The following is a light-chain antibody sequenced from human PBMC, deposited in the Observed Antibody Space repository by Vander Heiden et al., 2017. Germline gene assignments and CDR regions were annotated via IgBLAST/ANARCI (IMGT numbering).Light chain of an antibody. CDR2: GAS. Sequence: EVVMTQSPPTLAVSPGQTATLSCRASQSVTTDLGWYQQKPGQPPRLLISGASTRATGIAGRFSGSGSETEFTLSISSLQSEDFAVYYCQQYNHWPLTFGGGTKVEIK. CDR1: QSVTTD. CDR3: QQYNHWPLT. V-gene: IGKV3D-15*01. J-gene: IGKJ4*01.